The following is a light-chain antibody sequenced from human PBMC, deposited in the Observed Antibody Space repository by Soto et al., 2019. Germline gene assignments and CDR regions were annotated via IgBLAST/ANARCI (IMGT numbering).Light chain of an antibody. V-gene: IGLV2-8*01. CDR2: EVS. CDR3: SSCADNNWV. Sequence: QSALTQPPSASGSPGQSVTISCTGTSSDIGTYSYVSWYQQRPGRAPKLIIYEVSKRPSGVPGRFSGSKSGNTASLTVSGLQAEDEADYYCSSCADNNWVFGGGTKVTVL. J-gene: IGLJ3*02. CDR1: SSDIGTYSY.